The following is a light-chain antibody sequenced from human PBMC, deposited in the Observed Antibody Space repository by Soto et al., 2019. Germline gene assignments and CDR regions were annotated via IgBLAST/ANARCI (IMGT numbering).Light chain of an antibody. Sequence: DIQITQSPSTLSASVGDRVTITCRASQGISSWLAWYQQKPGKAPKLLIYKASSLESGVPSRFSGSGSGTEFTLTISSLQPDDFATYYCQQYNSYSTFGQGTKVDIK. CDR2: KAS. V-gene: IGKV1-5*03. CDR1: QGISSW. J-gene: IGKJ1*01. CDR3: QQYNSYST.